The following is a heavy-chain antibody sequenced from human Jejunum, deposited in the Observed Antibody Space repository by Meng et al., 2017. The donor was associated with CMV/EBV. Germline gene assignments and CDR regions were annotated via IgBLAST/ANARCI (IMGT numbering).Heavy chain of an antibody. J-gene: IGHJ4*02. CDR1: GLTFSGST. Sequence: SCAASGLTFSGSTLHWGRQDPDKGLEWVATISYDGSSKYYGDSVKGRVTISRDNSKNTLYLQMNSLRFEDTAVYYCAKTITGNSGVWGQGTLVTVSS. V-gene: IGHV3-30*04. CDR3: AKTITGNSGV. D-gene: IGHD5-12*01. CDR2: ISYDGSSK.